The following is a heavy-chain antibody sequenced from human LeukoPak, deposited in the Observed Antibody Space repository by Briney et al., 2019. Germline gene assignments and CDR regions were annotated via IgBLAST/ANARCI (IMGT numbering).Heavy chain of an antibody. CDR3: ARWDYYDSRTFDI. Sequence: GASVKVSCKASGYTFTSYDINWVRQATGQGLEWMGWMNPNSGNTNYAQKLQGRVTMTTDTSSSTAYMELRSLRSDDTAVYYCARWDYYDSRTFDIWGQGTMVTVSS. J-gene: IGHJ3*02. CDR1: GYTFTSYD. CDR2: MNPNSGNT. D-gene: IGHD3-22*01. V-gene: IGHV1-18*01.